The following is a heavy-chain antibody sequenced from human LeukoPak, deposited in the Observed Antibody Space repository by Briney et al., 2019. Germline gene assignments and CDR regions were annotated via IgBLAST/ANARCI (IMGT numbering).Heavy chain of an antibody. V-gene: IGHV3-48*03. CDR2: ISGSGSTI. Sequence: PGGSLGLSCTASGFTFSTYAMKWVRQGPGKGLEWVSYISGSGSTIYYADSLKGRFTISRDNAKNSLSLQMNSLRAEDTAVYYCARQGYDSRGYYFVDYWGQGTLVTVSS. CDR3: ARQGYDSRGYYFVDY. D-gene: IGHD3-22*01. CDR1: GFTFSTYA. J-gene: IGHJ4*02.